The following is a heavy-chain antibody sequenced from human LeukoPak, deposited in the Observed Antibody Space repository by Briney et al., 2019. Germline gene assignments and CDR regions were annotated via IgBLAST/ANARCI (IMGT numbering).Heavy chain of an antibody. J-gene: IGHJ4*02. D-gene: IGHD6-19*01. V-gene: IGHV4-59*08. CDR3: ARHLRAVAGGRYFDY. CDR2: IYYTGST. Sequence: SETLSLTCSVSGGSTSSLYWSWIRQPPGKGLEWIGYIYYTGSTNYNPSLQSRLTISVDTSKNQFSLKLSSVTAADTAVYYCARHLRAVAGGRYFDYWGQGTQVTVSS. CDR1: GGSTSSLY.